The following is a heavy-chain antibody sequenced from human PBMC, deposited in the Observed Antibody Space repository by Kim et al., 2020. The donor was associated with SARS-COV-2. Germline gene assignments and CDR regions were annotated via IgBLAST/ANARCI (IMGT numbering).Heavy chain of an antibody. CDR1: GGSISSSSYY. CDR3: ASRLKYQLPFGY. Sequence: SETLSLTCTVSGGSISSSSYYWGWIRQPPGKGLEWIGSIYYSGSTYYNPSLKSRVTISVDTSKNQFSLKLSSVTAADTAVYYCASRLKYQLPFGYWGQGTLVTVSS. J-gene: IGHJ4*02. CDR2: IYYSGST. V-gene: IGHV4-39*01. D-gene: IGHD2-2*01.